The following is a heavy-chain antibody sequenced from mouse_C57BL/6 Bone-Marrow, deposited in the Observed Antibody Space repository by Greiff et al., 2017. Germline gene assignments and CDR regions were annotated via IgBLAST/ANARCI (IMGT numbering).Heavy chain of an antibody. CDR2: IRLKSDNYAT. J-gene: IGHJ4*01. Sequence: EVKLVESGGGLVQPGGSMKLSCVASGFTFSNYWMNWVRQSPEKGLEWVAQIRLKSDNYATHYAESVKGRFTISRDDSKSSVYLQMNNLRAEDTGIYYCTYYDYDGAMDYWGQGTSVTVSS. CDR1: GFTFSNYW. V-gene: IGHV6-3*01. D-gene: IGHD2-4*01. CDR3: TYYDYDGAMDY.